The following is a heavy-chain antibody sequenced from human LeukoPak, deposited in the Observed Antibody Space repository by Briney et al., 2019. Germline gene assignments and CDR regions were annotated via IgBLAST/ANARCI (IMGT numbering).Heavy chain of an antibody. CDR1: GFTFSSYA. V-gene: IGHV3-23*01. D-gene: IGHD3-9*01. CDR3: ARGRYFDRFDY. CDR2: ISASASGT. Sequence: GGSLRLSCAAAGFTFSSYAMSWVRQAPGKGLEWVSGISASASGTYYADSVKGRFTISRDKSKNTLFLQTNSLRAEDTAVYYCARGRYFDRFDYWGQGTLVTVSS. J-gene: IGHJ4*02.